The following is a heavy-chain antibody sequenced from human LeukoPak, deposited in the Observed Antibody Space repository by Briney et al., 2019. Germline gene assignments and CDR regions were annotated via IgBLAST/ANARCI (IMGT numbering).Heavy chain of an antibody. Sequence: SETLSLTCAVYGGSFSGYYWSWIRQPPGKGLEWIGEINRSGSTNYNPSLKSRVTISVDTSKNQFSLKLSSVTAADTAVYYCARGFAPVLRFLEWYPPYFDYWGQGTLVTVSS. D-gene: IGHD3-3*01. CDR1: GGSFSGYY. CDR3: ARGFAPVLRFLEWYPPYFDY. V-gene: IGHV4-34*01. J-gene: IGHJ4*02. CDR2: INRSGST.